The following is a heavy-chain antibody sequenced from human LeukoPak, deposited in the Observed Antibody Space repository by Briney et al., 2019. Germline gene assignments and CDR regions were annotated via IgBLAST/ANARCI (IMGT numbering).Heavy chain of an antibody. Sequence: GGSLRLSSSASGFTFSSYGMHWVRQAPGKGLEYVSAISSNGGSTYYADSVKGRFTISRDNSKNTLYLQMSSLRPEDTAVYYCVKGIVVVTARAFDYWGQGTLVTVSS. D-gene: IGHD2-21*02. J-gene: IGHJ4*02. CDR2: ISSNGGST. CDR1: GFTFSSYG. CDR3: VKGIVVVTARAFDY. V-gene: IGHV3-64D*06.